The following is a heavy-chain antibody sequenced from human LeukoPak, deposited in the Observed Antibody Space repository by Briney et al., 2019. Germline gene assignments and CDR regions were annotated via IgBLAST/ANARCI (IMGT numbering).Heavy chain of an antibody. J-gene: IGHJ4*02. V-gene: IGHV4-59*11. CDR3: ARGRGGAFDY. Sequence: SETLSLTCTVSGGSISGHYWSWIRQPPGKGLEHIGYIYHSGSTNYNPSLKSRVTISVDASKNQFSLKLSSVTAADTAVYYCARGRGGAFDYWGQGTLVTVSS. CDR1: GGSISGHY. CDR2: IYHSGST. D-gene: IGHD3-16*01.